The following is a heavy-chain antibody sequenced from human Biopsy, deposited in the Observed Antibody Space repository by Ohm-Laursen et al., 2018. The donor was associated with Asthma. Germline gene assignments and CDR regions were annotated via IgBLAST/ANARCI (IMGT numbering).Heavy chain of an antibody. CDR2: INSVFGTT. CDR3: ARKAGSCISRTCYSLDF. D-gene: IGHD2-2*01. J-gene: IGHJ4*02. Sequence: SSVKVPCKSLGGTFNTYVIGWVRQAPGQGLEWMGGINSVFGTTTYPQKFQDRVTITADDSTSTVYMELSSLRSEDTAVYYCARKAGSCISRTCYSLDFWGQGALVTVSS. V-gene: IGHV1-69*01. CDR1: GGTFNTYV.